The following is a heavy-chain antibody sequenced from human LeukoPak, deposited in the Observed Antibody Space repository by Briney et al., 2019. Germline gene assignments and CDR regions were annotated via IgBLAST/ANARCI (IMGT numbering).Heavy chain of an antibody. CDR3: ARVGTKGRPDY. V-gene: IGHV3-30*03. Sequence: GRSLRLSCAASGFTFSSYGMHWVRQAPGKGLEWVAVISYDGSNKYYADSVKGRFTISRDNSKNTLYLQMNSLRAEDTAVYYCARVGTKGRPDYWGQGTLVTVSS. CDR2: ISYDGSNK. J-gene: IGHJ4*02. CDR1: GFTFSSYG.